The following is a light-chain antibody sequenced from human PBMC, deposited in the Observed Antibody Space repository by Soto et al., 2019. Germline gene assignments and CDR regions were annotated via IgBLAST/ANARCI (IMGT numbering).Light chain of an antibody. J-gene: IGLJ2*01. Sequence: QSVLTQPPSASETPGQRVTIPCSGSTANIGNNYVYWYQQLPGASPRLLIYRNDKRPTGVTDRFSGSKAGTSDSLAISGLRSEDEADYHCATWDDTLSGPVFGGGTKLTVL. V-gene: IGLV1-47*01. CDR1: TANIGNNY. CDR3: ATWDDTLSGPV. CDR2: RND.